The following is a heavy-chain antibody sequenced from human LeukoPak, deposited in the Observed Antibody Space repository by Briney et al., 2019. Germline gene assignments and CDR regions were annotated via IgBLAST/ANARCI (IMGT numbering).Heavy chain of an antibody. CDR2: INSDGSST. CDR3: ARVGRGSSGWYKGAFDI. CDR1: GFTFSSYW. J-gene: IGHJ3*02. V-gene: IGHV3-74*01. Sequence: GGSLRLSCAASGFTFSSYWMHWVRQAPGKGLVWVSRINSDGSSTSYADSVKGRFTISRDNAKNTLYLQMNSLRAEDTAVYYCARVGRGSSGWYKGAFDIWGQGTVVTVSS. D-gene: IGHD6-19*01.